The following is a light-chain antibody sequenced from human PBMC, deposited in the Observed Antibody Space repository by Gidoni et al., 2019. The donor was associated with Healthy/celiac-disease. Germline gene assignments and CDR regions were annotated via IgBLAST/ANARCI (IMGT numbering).Light chain of an antibody. V-gene: IGKV3-20*01. Sequence: EIVLTQSPGTLSLPPGERAALSCRASQSVSRNYLAWYQQKPGQAHRLLIYGASSRATAIPDRFSGSGSGKDFTLTISRLEPEDFTVYYCQQYGSSPTFGPGTKVDIK. J-gene: IGKJ3*01. CDR1: QSVSRNY. CDR2: GAS. CDR3: QQYGSSPT.